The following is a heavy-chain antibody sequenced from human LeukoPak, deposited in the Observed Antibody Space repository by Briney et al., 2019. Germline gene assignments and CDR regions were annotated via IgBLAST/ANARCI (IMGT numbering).Heavy chain of an antibody. J-gene: IGHJ4*02. CDR1: GFTFSSYA. CDR2: ISGSGGST. D-gene: IGHD2-15*01. Sequence: GGSLRLSCAASGFTFSSYAMSWVRQAPGKGLAWVSAISGSGGSTYYADSVKGRFTISRDNSKNTLYLQMNSLRAEDTAVYYCAKDRIGGGSCYDYWGQGTLVTVSS. CDR3: AKDRIGGGSCYDY. V-gene: IGHV3-23*01.